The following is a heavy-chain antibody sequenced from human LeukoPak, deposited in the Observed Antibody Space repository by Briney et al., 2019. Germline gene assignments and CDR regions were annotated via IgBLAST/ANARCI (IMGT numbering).Heavy chain of an antibody. Sequence: GASVKVSCKASGYTFTSYDINWVRQATGQGLEWMGWMNPNSGNTGYAQKFQGRVTITRNTSISTAYMELSSLRSEDTAVYYCARSYYDSSGYYRDNNWFDPWGQGTLVTVSS. V-gene: IGHV1-8*03. CDR2: MNPNSGNT. CDR3: ARSYYDSSGYYRDNNWFDP. D-gene: IGHD3-22*01. J-gene: IGHJ5*02. CDR1: GYTFTSYD.